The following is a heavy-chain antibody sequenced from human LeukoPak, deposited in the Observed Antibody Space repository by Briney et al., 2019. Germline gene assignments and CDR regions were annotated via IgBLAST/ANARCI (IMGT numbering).Heavy chain of an antibody. CDR2: INPSGGST. V-gene: IGHV1-46*01. D-gene: IGHD3-22*01. CDR1: GYTFTSYY. Sequence: ASVKVSCKASGYTFTSYYMHWVRQAPGQGLEWMGIINPSGGSTSYAQKFQGRVTMTRDMSTSTVYMELSSLRSEDTAVYYCARDSGTRLYYYDSSGYLDCWGQGTLVTVSS. CDR3: ARDSGTRLYYYDSSGYLDC. J-gene: IGHJ4*02.